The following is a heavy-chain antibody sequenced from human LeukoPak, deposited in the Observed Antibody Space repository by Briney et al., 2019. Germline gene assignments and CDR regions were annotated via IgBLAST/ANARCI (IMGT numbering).Heavy chain of an antibody. CDR1: GFTFRSYW. D-gene: IGHD1-26*01. J-gene: IGHJ4*02. Sequence: GGSLRLSCAASGFTFRSYWMSWVRQAPAQGLERVGNINQDGSEKYYVDSVKGRFTISRDNAENSLYLQMNSLRVEDTAVYYCANAYSGSSDHWGQGTLVTVSS. CDR3: ANAYSGSSDH. CDR2: INQDGSEK. V-gene: IGHV3-7*01.